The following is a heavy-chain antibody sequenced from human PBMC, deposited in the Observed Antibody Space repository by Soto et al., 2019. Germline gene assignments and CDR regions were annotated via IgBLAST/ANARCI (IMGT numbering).Heavy chain of an antibody. J-gene: IGHJ4*02. CDR2: IYYSGIT. CDR1: GGFISSYY. CDR3: ARGGGVYYFDY. V-gene: IGHV4-59*01. D-gene: IGHD2-8*02. Sequence: PSETLSLTCTVSGGFISSYYWSWIRQPPGQGLEWIGYIYYSGITDYNPSLKSRVTISVDTSKSQFSLKLSSVTAADTAVYYCARGGGVYYFDYWGQGTLVTVSS.